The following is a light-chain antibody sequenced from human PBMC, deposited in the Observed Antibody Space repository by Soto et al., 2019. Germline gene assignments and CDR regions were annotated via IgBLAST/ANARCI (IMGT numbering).Light chain of an antibody. J-gene: IGLJ1*01. CDR2: DVS. V-gene: IGLV2-11*01. Sequence: QSVLTQPRSVSGSPGQSVTISCTGTSSDVGGYNYVSWYQQHPGKAPNLMIFDVSKRPSGVPDRFSGSKSANTASLTISGLQAEDEADYYCCSYAGSYTYVFGTGTKVTVL. CDR1: SSDVGGYNY. CDR3: CSYAGSYTYV.